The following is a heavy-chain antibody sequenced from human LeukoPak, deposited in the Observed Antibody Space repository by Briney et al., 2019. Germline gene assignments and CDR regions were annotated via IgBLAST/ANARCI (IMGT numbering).Heavy chain of an antibody. CDR3: AREPSNWPFDY. CDR1: GFTFGSYA. D-gene: IGHD1-1*01. J-gene: IGHJ4*02. V-gene: IGHV3-30-3*01. Sequence: GRSLRLSCAASGFTFGSYAMDWVRQAPGKGLGWVALISYDGSNKYYADSVKGRLTVSRDNSKNTLYLQMNNLRPEDTAVYYCAREPSNWPFDYWGQGTLVTVSS. CDR2: ISYDGSNK.